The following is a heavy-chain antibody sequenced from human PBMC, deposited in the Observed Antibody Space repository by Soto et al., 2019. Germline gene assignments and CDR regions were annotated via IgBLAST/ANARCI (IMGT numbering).Heavy chain of an antibody. CDR2: INPNSGGT. V-gene: IGHV1-2*04. CDR1: GYTFTGYY. Sequence: ASVKVSCKASGYTFTGYYMHWVRQAPGQGLEWMGWINPNSGGTNCAQKFQGWVTMTRDTSISTAYMELSRLRSDDTAVYYCARDVAYSGSYYLDYWGQGTLVTVSS. CDR3: ARDVAYSGSYYLDY. D-gene: IGHD1-26*01. J-gene: IGHJ4*02.